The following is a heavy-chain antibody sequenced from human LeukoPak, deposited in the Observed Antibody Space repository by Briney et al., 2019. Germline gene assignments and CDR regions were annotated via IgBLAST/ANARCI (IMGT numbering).Heavy chain of an antibody. V-gene: IGHV3-23*01. D-gene: IGHD3-10*01. Sequence: SGGSLRLSCAASGFTFSSYAMSSVRQAPRKGLEWVSAISGSGGSTYYADSVKGRFTISRDNSKNTLYLQMNSLRAEDTAVYYCAKVPGFGELSPAYWGQGTLVTVSS. CDR1: GFTFSSYA. CDR3: AKVPGFGELSPAY. J-gene: IGHJ4*02. CDR2: ISGSGGST.